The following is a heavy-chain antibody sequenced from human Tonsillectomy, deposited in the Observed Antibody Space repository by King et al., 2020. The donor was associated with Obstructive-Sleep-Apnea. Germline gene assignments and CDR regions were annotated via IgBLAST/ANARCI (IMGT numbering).Heavy chain of an antibody. Sequence: VQLVESGGGLVQPGGSLRLSCVASGFTFSKFAMSWVRQAPGRGLEWVSAISDSTTGTGSYYADSVKGRFTLSRDNSKNTLYLHMNSLRADDTALYYCAKDMGGGPAANFDYWGQGTLVTVSS. CDR1: GFTFSKFA. CDR2: ISDSTTGTGS. V-gene: IGHV3-23*04. J-gene: IGHJ4*02. D-gene: IGHD2-2*01. CDR3: AKDMGGGPAANFDY.